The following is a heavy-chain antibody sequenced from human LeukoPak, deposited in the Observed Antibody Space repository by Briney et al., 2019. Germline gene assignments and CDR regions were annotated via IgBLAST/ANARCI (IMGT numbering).Heavy chain of an antibody. CDR1: GYSFTSYW. Sequence: GESLKISCKGSGYSFTSYWIGWVRQMPGKGLEWMGIIYPGDSDTRYSPSFQGQVTISADKSISTAYLQWSSLKASDTAMYYCARRSQYYYGSGSPPDYWGQGTLVTVSS. J-gene: IGHJ4*02. CDR3: ARRSQYYYGSGSPPDY. V-gene: IGHV5-51*01. CDR2: IYPGDSDT. D-gene: IGHD3-10*01.